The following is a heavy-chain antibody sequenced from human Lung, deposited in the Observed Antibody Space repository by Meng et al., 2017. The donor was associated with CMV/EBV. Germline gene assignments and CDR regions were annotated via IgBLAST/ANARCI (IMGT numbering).Heavy chain of an antibody. CDR2: ISSGGTTI. CDR3: ARKFSSSGLY. J-gene: IGHJ4*02. D-gene: IGHD6-6*01. Sequence: GESLKISCEVSGFSFSSFEMNWVRQAPGKGLEWIAHISSGGTTINYADSVKGRFTISRDNANNSLFLQMNSLRVEDTAVYYCARKFSSSGLYWGQGTVVTVAS. V-gene: IGHV3-48*03. CDR1: GFSFSSFE.